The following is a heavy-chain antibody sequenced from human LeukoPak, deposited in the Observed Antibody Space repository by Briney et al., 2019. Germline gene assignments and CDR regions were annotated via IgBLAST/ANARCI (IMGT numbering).Heavy chain of an antibody. Sequence: ASVKVSCKASGYTFTGYYMHWVRQAPGQGLEWMGWINPNSGGTNYAQKFQGRVTMTRDTSTSTVHMEMSSLRLEDTAVYYCVRDNSRNNRAWWFDPWGQGTLVTVSS. CDR2: INPNSGGT. CDR3: VRDNSRNNRAWWFDP. J-gene: IGHJ5*02. V-gene: IGHV1-2*02. D-gene: IGHD2/OR15-2a*01. CDR1: GYTFTGYY.